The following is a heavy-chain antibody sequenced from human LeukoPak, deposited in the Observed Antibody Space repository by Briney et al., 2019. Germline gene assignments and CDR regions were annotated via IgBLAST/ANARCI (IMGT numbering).Heavy chain of an antibody. CDR2: ISSSSTI. V-gene: IGHV3-48*02. CDR3: ARGPYSYDSSGYYYKYY. CDR1: GFTFSSYS. D-gene: IGHD3-22*01. Sequence: PGGSLRLSCAASGFTFSSYSMNWVRQAPGKGLEWVSYISSSSTIYYADSVKGRFTISRDNAKNSLYLQMNSLRDEDTAVYYCARGPYSYDSSGYYYKYYWGQGTLVTVSS. J-gene: IGHJ4*02.